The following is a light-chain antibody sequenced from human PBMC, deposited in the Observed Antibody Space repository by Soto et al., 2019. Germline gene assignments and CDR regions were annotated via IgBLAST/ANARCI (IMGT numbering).Light chain of an antibody. Sequence: DIQMTQSPSTLSASVGDRVTITCRASQNIRSWLAWYQQKPGKAPELLIYSASGLESGDPSRFSGSGSGTEFTLTISSLQPDDFATYYCQEYNGNSGLTFGGGTKVEIK. CDR3: QEYNGNSGLT. CDR1: QNIRSW. V-gene: IGKV1-5*03. J-gene: IGKJ4*01. CDR2: SAS.